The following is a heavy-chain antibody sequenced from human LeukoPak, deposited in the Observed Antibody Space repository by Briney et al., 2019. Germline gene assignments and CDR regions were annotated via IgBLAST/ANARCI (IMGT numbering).Heavy chain of an antibody. Sequence: GGSLRLSCAASGFTFSSYAMHWVRQAPGKGLEWVAVISYDGSNKYYADSVKGRFTISRDNSKNTLYLQMNSLRAEDTAVYYCARDSPYCTNGVCSIHPELDYWGQGTLVTVSS. J-gene: IGHJ4*02. CDR1: GFTFSSYA. D-gene: IGHD2-8*01. V-gene: IGHV3-30-3*01. CDR2: ISYDGSNK. CDR3: ARDSPYCTNGVCSIHPELDY.